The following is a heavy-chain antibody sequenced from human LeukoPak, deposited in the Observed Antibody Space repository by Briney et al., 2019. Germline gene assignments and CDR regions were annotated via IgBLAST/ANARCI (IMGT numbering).Heavy chain of an antibody. CDR3: AKDRRPLIVGATGYYFDY. CDR1: GFTFSSYG. J-gene: IGHJ4*02. V-gene: IGHV3-30*02. Sequence: PGGSLRLSCAASGFTFSSYGMHWVRQAPGKGLEWVAFIRYDGSNKYYADSVKGRFTISRDNSKNTLYLQMNSLRAEDTAVYYCAKDRRPLIVGATGYYFDYWGQGTLVTVSS. D-gene: IGHD1-26*01. CDR2: IRYDGSNK.